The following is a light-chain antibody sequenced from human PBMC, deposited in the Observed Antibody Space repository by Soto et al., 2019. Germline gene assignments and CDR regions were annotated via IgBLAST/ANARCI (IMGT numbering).Light chain of an antibody. CDR1: QSVSSY. Sequence: EIVLTQSPATLSLSPGERATLSCRASQSVSSYLAWYQQKHCQAPRILMYDTSNRAPGFPARFSGSGSGTDFTLTISSLGPEDVAVYFCQQRSKFLWTFGQGTKVDI. CDR3: QQRSKFLWT. J-gene: IGKJ1*01. V-gene: IGKV3-11*01. CDR2: DTS.